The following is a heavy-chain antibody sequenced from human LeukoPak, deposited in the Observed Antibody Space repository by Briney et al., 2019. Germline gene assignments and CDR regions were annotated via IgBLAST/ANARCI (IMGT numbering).Heavy chain of an antibody. CDR3: ARGGSYLTY. Sequence: PGGSLRLSCAASGFTFSNYAMSWVRQAPGKGLEWVSGISGSGGSTYYADSVKGRFTISRDNSKNTLYLQMNSLRAEDTAVYYCARGGSYLTYWGQGTLVTVSS. CDR2: ISGSGGST. V-gene: IGHV3-23*01. CDR1: GFTFSNYA. J-gene: IGHJ4*02. D-gene: IGHD1-26*01.